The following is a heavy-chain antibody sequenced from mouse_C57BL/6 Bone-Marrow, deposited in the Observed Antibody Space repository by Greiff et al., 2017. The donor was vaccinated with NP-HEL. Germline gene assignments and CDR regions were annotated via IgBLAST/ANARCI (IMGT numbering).Heavy chain of an antibody. CDR2: IYPSDSET. CDR3: AWIYDGYYEYFDV. CDR1: GYTFTSYW. D-gene: IGHD2-3*01. Sequence: VQLQQPGAELVRPGSSVKLSCKASGYTFTSYWMDWVKQRPGQGLEWIGNIYPSDSETHYNQKFKDKATLTVDKSSSTAYMQLSSLTSEDSAVYYCAWIYDGYYEYFDVWDTGTAVTVSS. J-gene: IGHJ1*03. V-gene: IGHV1-61*01.